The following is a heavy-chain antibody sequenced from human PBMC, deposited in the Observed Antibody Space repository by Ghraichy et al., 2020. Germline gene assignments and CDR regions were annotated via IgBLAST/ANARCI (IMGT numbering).Heavy chain of an antibody. D-gene: IGHD3-22*01. CDR3: AKDCMDDYYDSSGYYYYYYYMDV. CDR1: GFTFSSYA. Sequence: GGSLRLSCAASGFTFSSYAMSWVRQAPGKGLEWVSAISGSGGSTYYADSVKGRFTISRDNSKNTLYLQMNSLRAEDTAVYYCAKDCMDDYYDSSGYYYYYYYMDVWGKGTTVTVSS. J-gene: IGHJ6*03. CDR2: ISGSGGST. V-gene: IGHV3-23*01.